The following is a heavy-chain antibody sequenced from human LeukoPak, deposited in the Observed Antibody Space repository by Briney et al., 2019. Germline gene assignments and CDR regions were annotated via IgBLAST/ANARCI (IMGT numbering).Heavy chain of an antibody. V-gene: IGHV1-18*01. CDR3: AREGDSAGWYRPAFRLLDY. Sequence: ASVKVSCKTSGHTFTSYGLYWVRQAPGQGLEWMGWISGYNAETNYARKFQGRVTMTTDTSTTTAYMELTSLTSDDTALYYCAREGDSAGWYRPAFRLLDYWGQGTMVTVSS. J-gene: IGHJ4*02. D-gene: IGHD6-19*01. CDR2: ISGYNAET. CDR1: GHTFTSYG.